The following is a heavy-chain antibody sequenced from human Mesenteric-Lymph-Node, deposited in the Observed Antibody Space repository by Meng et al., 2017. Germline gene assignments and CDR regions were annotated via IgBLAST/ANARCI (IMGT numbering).Heavy chain of an antibody. J-gene: IGHJ3*02. CDR2: ISYDGSNK. Sequence: GESLKISCAASGFTFSSYAMHWVRQAPGKGLEWVAVISYDGSNKYYADSVKGRFTISRDKSKNTLYLQMNSLRAEDTAVYYCARGLLNSSGWYRWIDAFDIWGQGTMVTVSS. D-gene: IGHD6-19*01. CDR3: ARGLLNSSGWYRWIDAFDI. V-gene: IGHV3-30*01. CDR1: GFTFSSYA.